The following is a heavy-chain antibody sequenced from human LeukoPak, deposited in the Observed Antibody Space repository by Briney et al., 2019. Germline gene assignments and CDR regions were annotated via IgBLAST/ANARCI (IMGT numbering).Heavy chain of an antibody. V-gene: IGHV3-53*01. CDR2: IHTNGNT. CDR3: ASSRTAASSNWFDP. CDR1: GLTVSSNY. J-gene: IGHJ5*02. Sequence: GGSLRLSCAASGLTVSSNYMTWVRQAPGKGLEWISIIHTNGNTYYADSVEGRFTISRDNSKNTLYLQMNSLRTEDTAVYYCASSRTAASSNWFDPWGQGTLVTVSS. D-gene: IGHD6-13*01.